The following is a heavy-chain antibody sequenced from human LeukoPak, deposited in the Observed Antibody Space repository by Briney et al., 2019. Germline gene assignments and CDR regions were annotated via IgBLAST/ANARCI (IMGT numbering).Heavy chain of an antibody. D-gene: IGHD3-22*01. CDR2: IKKDGSEK. V-gene: IGHV3-7*01. J-gene: IGHJ4*02. Sequence: GGSLRLSCAASGFTFSSYLMSWVRQAPGKALEWVANIKKDGSEKDYVDSVKGRFTISRDNGKNSLYLQMNSLSAEDTAVYYCARQDSPYSYDSSGYSDYWGQGTLVTDSS. CDR1: GFTFSSYL. CDR3: ARQDSPYSYDSSGYSDY.